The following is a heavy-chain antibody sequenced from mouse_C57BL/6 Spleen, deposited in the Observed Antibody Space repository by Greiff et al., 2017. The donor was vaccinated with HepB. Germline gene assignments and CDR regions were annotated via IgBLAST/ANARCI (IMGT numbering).Heavy chain of an antibody. CDR2: IDPSDSET. J-gene: IGHJ2*01. D-gene: IGHD3-2*02. CDR3: ARDEGAAQGY. Sequence: QVQLKQPGAELVRPGSSVKLSCKASGYTFTSYWMHWVKQRPIQGLEWIGNIDPSDSETHYNQKFKDKATLTVDKSSSTAYMQLSSLTSEDSAVYYCARDEGAAQGYWGQGTTLTVSS. CDR1: GYTFTSYW. V-gene: IGHV1-52*01.